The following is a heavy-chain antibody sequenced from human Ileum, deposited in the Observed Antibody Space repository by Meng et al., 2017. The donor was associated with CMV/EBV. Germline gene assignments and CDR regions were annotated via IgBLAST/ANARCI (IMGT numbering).Heavy chain of an antibody. D-gene: IGHD6-19*01. V-gene: IGHV3-15*02. CDR1: GFTFTNAW. CDR3: TTLIKYTSDWYYFNF. J-gene: IGHJ4*02. CDR2: IKTNSEGATT. Sequence: GEAWGTLVKPGESLRLSCAVSGFTFTNAWMSWVRQAPGKGLEWVGRIKTNSEGATTDLAAPVKDRFTISRDDSKNTLYLQMNSLKVEDTAIYYCTTLIKYTSDWYYFNFWGQGTLVTVSS.